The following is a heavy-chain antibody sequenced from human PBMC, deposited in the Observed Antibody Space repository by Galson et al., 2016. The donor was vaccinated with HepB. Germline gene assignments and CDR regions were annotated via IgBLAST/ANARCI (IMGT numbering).Heavy chain of an antibody. CDR2: ISYSGST. J-gene: IGHJ4*02. V-gene: IGHV4-39*01. CDR1: GDSISSTSYY. Sequence: ETLSLTCTVSGDSISSTSYYWGWIRQPPGKGLEWIGSISYSGSTYYNPSLKSRVTISAHTSKKQFSMKLSSVTAADTAVYYCARRYNWNDTLFDYWGQGTLVTVSS. CDR3: ARRYNWNDTLFDY. D-gene: IGHD1-1*01.